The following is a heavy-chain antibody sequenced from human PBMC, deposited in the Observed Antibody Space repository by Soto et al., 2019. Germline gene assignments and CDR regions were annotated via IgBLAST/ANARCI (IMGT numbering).Heavy chain of an antibody. D-gene: IGHD6-13*01. CDR1: GGSISILY. CDR2: IYSGGRN. Sequence: SETLSLTCTVSGGSISILYWSWIRHPAGKGLEWIGRIYSGGRNNYNPSLKSRVTMSVDTSKNQFSLRLSSVTAADTAMYYCARGSSRWDYWGQGTLVTVSS. V-gene: IGHV4-4*07. J-gene: IGHJ4*02. CDR3: ARGSSRWDY.